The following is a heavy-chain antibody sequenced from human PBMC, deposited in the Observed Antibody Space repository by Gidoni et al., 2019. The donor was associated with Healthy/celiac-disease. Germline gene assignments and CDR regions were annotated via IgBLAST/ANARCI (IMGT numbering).Heavy chain of an antibody. D-gene: IGHD3-10*01. V-gene: IGHV4-34*01. CDR1: VRSFSGYS. J-gene: IGHJ4*02. CDR3: ARGKWFRSPLDY. CDR2: INHSGST. Sequence: QVQLQQWVAGLLKPSATLSLTCAVYVRSFSGYSWSWIRHPPGKGLEWIGEINHSGSTNYNPSLKSRVTISVDTSKNQFALKLSSVTAADTAVYYCARGKWFRSPLDYWGQGTLVTVSS.